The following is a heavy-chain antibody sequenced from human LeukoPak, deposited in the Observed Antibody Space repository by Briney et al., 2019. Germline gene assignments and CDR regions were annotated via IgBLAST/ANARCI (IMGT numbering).Heavy chain of an antibody. V-gene: IGHV1-18*04. Sequence: ASVKVSCKASGYTFTSYGISWVRQAPGQGLEWMGWISAYNGNTNYAQKLQGRDTMTTDTSTSTAYMELRSLRSDDTAVYYCARVMITFGDPMGDAFDIWGQGTMVTVSS. D-gene: IGHD3-16*01. CDR2: ISAYNGNT. CDR3: ARVMITFGDPMGDAFDI. CDR1: GYTFTSYG. J-gene: IGHJ3*02.